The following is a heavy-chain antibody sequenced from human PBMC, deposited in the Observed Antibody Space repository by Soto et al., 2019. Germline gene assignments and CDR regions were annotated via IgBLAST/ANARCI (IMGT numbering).Heavy chain of an antibody. V-gene: IGHV3-23*01. Sequence: GSVKVSCAASGFTFSSYAMSWVRQAPGKGLEWVSAISGSGGSTYYADSVKGRFTISRDNSKNTLYLQMNSLRAEDTPVYYCAKDAWTRRGLFDPWGQGTLLTVSS. CDR3: AKDAWTRRGLFDP. D-gene: IGHD3-10*01. CDR2: ISGSGGST. J-gene: IGHJ5*02. CDR1: GFTFSSYA.